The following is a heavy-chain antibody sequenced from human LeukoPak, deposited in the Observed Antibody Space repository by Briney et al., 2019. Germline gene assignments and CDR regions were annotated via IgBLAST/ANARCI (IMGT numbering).Heavy chain of an antibody. V-gene: IGHV4-59*12. J-gene: IGHJ6*03. D-gene: IGHD3-10*01. CDR1: GGSISSYY. Sequence: SETLSLTCTVSGGSISSYYWSWIRQPPGKGLEWIGYIYYSGSTNYNPSLKSRVTISVDTSKNQFSLKLSSVTAADTAVYYCARYDGSGAMDVWGKGTTVTVSS. CDR2: IYYSGST. CDR3: ARYDGSGAMDV.